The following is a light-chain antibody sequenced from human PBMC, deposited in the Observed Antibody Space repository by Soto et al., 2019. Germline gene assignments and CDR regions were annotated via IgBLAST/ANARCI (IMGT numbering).Light chain of an antibody. CDR3: QQYSSSRT. CDR1: QSVSNNY. CDR2: GGS. Sequence: ELVLTQSPGTLSLSPGERATLSCRASQSVSNNYLAWYQQKPGQAPRLLIYGGSSRATGIPVRFSGSGSETDFTLTITRLEPEDFAMYYCQQYSSSRTFGQGTKVDIK. V-gene: IGKV3-20*01. J-gene: IGKJ1*01.